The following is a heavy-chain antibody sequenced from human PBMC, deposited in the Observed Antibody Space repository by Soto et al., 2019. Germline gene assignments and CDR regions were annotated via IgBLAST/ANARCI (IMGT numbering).Heavy chain of an antibody. CDR1: GFTFSSYD. J-gene: IGHJ6*02. CDR3: SRAEYYYGMDV. Sequence: EVQLVESGGGLVQPGGSLRLSCAASGFTFSSYDMHWFRQATGKGLEWVSAIGTAGDTYYPGSVKGRFTISRENAKNSLYLQMNSLRAGDTAVYYCSRAEYYYGMDVWGQGTTVTVS. CDR2: IGTAGDT. V-gene: IGHV3-13*01.